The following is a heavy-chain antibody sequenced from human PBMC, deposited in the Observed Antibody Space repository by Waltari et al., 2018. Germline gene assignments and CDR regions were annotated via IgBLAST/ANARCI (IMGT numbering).Heavy chain of an antibody. CDR2: IYYSGST. D-gene: IGHD2-2*01. CDR1: GGSISSSSSY. J-gene: IGHJ3*02. CDR3: ARICSSTSCIGYDAFDI. V-gene: IGHV4-39*01. Sequence: QLQLQESGPGLVKPSETLSLTCTVSGGSISSSSSYWGWIRQPPRKGLEWIGSIYYSGSTYYNPSLKSRVTISVDTSKNQFSLKLSSVTAADTAVYYCARICSSTSCIGYDAFDIWGQGTMVTVSS.